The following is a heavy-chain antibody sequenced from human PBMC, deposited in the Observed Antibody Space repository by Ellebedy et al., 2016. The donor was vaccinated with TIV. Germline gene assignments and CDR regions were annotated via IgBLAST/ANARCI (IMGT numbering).Heavy chain of an antibody. CDR1: GGSISSSSYY. Sequence: MPSETLSPTCTLSGGSISSSSYYWGWLREPPGKGLEWIGTFHSTGSTYFKPSLQSRITISAETSKNQFSLKRTSVTATDTAVYYYATLPTGYPNWFDSWGQGTLVTVSS. CDR3: ATLPTGYPNWFDS. V-gene: IGHV4-39*01. D-gene: IGHD3-9*01. CDR2: FHSTGST. J-gene: IGHJ5*02.